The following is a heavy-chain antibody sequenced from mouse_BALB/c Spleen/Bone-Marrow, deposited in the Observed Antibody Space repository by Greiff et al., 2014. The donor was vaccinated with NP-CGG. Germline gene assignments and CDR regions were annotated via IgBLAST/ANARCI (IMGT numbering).Heavy chain of an antibody. J-gene: IGHJ4*01. CDR2: INPNNDGT. V-gene: IGHV1S81*02. Sequence: QVQLQQSGAELVKPGASVKLSCKASSYTFTSYYMYWVKQRPGQGLEWIGEINPNNDGTNFNEKFKSKATLTVDKSSSTAYMQLSSLTSEDSAVYYCARAAYDPYAMDYWGQGTSVTVSS. CDR1: SYTFTSYY. D-gene: IGHD2-3*01. CDR3: ARAAYDPYAMDY.